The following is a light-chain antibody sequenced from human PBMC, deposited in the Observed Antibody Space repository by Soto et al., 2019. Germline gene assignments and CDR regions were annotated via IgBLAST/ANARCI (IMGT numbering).Light chain of an antibody. CDR3: QQYQTHST. Sequence: DIHMTQSPSTLSASVGYIFTITCRASQSIRSLLAWYKQKPGKAPKVLTYDASSLGSGVPSRLSGSGSGTEFTLTISSMKPDDFATYFCQQYQTHSTFGQGTRLEIK. CDR1: QSIRSL. V-gene: IGKV1-5*01. CDR2: DAS. J-gene: IGKJ5*01.